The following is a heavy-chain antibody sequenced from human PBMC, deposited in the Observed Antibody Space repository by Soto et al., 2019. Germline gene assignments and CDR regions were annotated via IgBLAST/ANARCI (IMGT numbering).Heavy chain of an antibody. V-gene: IGHV3-15*01. D-gene: IGHD3-10*01. J-gene: IGHJ4*02. Sequence: EVQLVESGGGLVKPGGSLRLSCAASGFTFSNAWMSWVRQAPGKGLEWVSRIKSKTDGGTTDYAAPVKGRFTISRDDSKNTLYLQMNSLKTEDTAVYYCTTAVPITMVRGVMSIHKSFDYWGQGTLVTVSS. CDR3: TTAVPITMVRGVMSIHKSFDY. CDR1: GFTFSNAW. CDR2: IKSKTDGGTT.